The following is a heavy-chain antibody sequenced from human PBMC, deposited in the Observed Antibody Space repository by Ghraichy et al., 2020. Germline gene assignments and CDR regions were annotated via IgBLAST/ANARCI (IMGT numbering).Heavy chain of an antibody. J-gene: IGHJ4*02. V-gene: IGHV3-48*03. CDR1: GFIFNTYE. CDR2: IDSRGTII. CDR3: AREHQLVFDC. Sequence: GGSLRLSCSASGFIFNTYEMNWVRQAPGKGLEWVSYIDSRGTIIYYADSVKGRFTISRDNAKNTLYLQMNTLRAEDTAVYYCAREHQLVFDCWGQGTLVTVSS. D-gene: IGHD2-2*01.